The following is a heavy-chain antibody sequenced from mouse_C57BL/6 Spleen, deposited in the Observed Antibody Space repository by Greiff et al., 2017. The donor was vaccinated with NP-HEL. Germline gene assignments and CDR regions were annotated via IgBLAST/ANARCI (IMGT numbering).Heavy chain of an antibody. CDR2: INPNNGGT. CDR3: ARSDGDGYDSYYFDY. D-gene: IGHD2-4*01. CDR1: GYTFTDYY. V-gene: IGHV1-26*01. J-gene: IGHJ2*01. Sequence: EVQLQQSGPELVKPGASVKISCKASGYTFTDYYMNWVKQSHGKSLEWIGDINPNNGGTSYNQKFKGKATLTVDKSSSTAYMELRSLTSEDSAVYYCARSDGDGYDSYYFDYWGQGTTLTVSS.